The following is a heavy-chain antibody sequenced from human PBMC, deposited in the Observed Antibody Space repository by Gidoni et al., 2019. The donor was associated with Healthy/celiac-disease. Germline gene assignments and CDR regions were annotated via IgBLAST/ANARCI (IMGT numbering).Heavy chain of an antibody. CDR1: GFTFCRYS. CDR3: ARGDVVS. J-gene: IGHJ3*02. D-gene: IGHD3-16*01. CDR2: ISRSSTYI. Sequence: EVQLVESGGGLVKTGGSLRLSCAASGFTFCRYSRNWVRQAPGMGLGWVSSISRSSTYIYYADSVKGRFTISRDNAKNSLYLQMNRLRAEDTAVYYCARGDVVSWGQGTMVTVSS. V-gene: IGHV3-21*01.